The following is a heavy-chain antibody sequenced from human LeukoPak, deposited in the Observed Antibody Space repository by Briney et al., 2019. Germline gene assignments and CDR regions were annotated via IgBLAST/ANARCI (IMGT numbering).Heavy chain of an antibody. Sequence: GGSLRLSCAASGLTFSSYAMHWVRQAPGKGLEWVAVISYDGSNKYYADSVKGRFTISRDNSKNTLYLQMNSLRAEDTAVYYCARDHRGASCFDYWGQGTLVTVSS. J-gene: IGHJ4*02. D-gene: IGHD2-15*01. CDR1: GLTFSSYA. CDR3: ARDHRGASCFDY. CDR2: ISYDGSNK. V-gene: IGHV3-30*19.